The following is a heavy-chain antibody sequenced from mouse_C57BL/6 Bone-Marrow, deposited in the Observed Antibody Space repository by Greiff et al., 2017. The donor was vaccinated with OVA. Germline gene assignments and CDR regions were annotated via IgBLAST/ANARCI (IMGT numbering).Heavy chain of an antibody. CDR2: IYPGDGDT. CDR3: ASFLLRAMDY. Sequence: QVQLQQSGPELVKPGASVKISCKASGYAFSSSWMNWVKQRPGKGLEWIGRIYPGDGDTNYNGKFKGKATLTADKSSSTAYMQLSSLTSEDSAVDFCASFLLRAMDYWGQGTSVTVSS. CDR1: GYAFSSSW. J-gene: IGHJ4*01. V-gene: IGHV1-82*01. D-gene: IGHD1-1*01.